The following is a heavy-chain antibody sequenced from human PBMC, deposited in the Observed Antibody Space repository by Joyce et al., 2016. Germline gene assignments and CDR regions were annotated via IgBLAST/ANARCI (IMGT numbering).Heavy chain of an antibody. CDR2: ISGSGGSI. Sequence: EVQLLESGGGLVQPAGSLRLSCAASGFTFSSYAMSWVRQAPGKGVEWVAVISGSGGSIDDADSVKGRFTFSRDNSKNTLYLQMNSLRAEDTAVYYCAKVAEGSAVYFYYMDVWGKGTTVTVSS. J-gene: IGHJ6*03. CDR3: AKVAEGSAVYFYYMDV. CDR1: GFTFSSYA. D-gene: IGHD6-6*01. V-gene: IGHV3-23*01.